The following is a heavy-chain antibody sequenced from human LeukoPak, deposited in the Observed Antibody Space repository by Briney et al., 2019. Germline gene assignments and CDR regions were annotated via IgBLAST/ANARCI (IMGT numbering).Heavy chain of an antibody. CDR2: ITWNSDDI. D-gene: IGHD3-22*01. J-gene: IGHJ5*02. V-gene: IGHV3-9*01. CDR1: GFNFDNYA. Sequence: GGSLRLSCAASGFNFDNYAMHWVRQTPGKGLEWVSGITWNSDDIGYADSVEGRFTISRDNAKNSLYLQMNSLRAEDTAVYYCARDLGQYYDTSDNWFDPWGQGTLVTVSS. CDR3: ARDLGQYYDTSDNWFDP.